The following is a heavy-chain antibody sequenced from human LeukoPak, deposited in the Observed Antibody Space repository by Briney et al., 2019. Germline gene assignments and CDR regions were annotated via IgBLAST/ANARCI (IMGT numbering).Heavy chain of an antibody. CDR2: MRYDGSKK. D-gene: IGHD3-9*01. Sequence: PGGSLRLSCAASGFTFSSYGMHWVRQAPGKGLEWVAFMRYDGSKKYYADSVKGRFTISRDNSKNTVSLEMNSLGAEDTAVYYCAKFSYGFYKYVDYWGQGTLVAVSS. CDR1: GFTFSSYG. CDR3: AKFSYGFYKYVDY. J-gene: IGHJ4*02. V-gene: IGHV3-30*02.